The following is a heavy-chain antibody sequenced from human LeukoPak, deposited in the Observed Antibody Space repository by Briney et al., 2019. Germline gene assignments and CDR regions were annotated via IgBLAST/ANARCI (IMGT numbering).Heavy chain of an antibody. CDR3: ARNLGGSSWVFDY. Sequence: SETLSLTCAVYGGSFSGYYWSWIRQPPGKGLEWIGEINHSGSTNYNPSLKSRVTISVDTSKNQFSLKLSSVTAADTAVYYCARNLGGSSWVFDYWGQGTLVTVSS. D-gene: IGHD6-13*01. CDR1: GGSFSGYY. J-gene: IGHJ4*02. V-gene: IGHV4-34*01. CDR2: INHSGST.